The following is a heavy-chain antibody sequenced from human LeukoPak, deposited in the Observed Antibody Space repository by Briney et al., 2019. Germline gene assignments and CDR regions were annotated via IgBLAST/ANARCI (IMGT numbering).Heavy chain of an antibody. J-gene: IGHJ4*02. D-gene: IGHD3-22*01. CDR3: ASLVGYDSSGYYSDY. CDR2: IWYDGSNK. V-gene: IGHV3-33*01. Sequence: GGSRRLSCAASGFTFSSYGMHWVRQAPGKGLEWVAVIWYDGSNKYYADSVKGRFTISRDNSKNTLYLQMNSLRAEDTAVYYCASLVGYDSSGYYSDYWGQGTLVTVSS. CDR1: GFTFSSYG.